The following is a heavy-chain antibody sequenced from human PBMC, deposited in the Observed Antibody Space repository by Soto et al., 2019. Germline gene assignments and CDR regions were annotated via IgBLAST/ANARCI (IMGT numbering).Heavy chain of an antibody. CDR1: GYTFTSYG. Sequence: ASVKVSCKASGYTFTSYGISWVRQAPGQGLEWMGWISAYNGNTNYAQKLQGRVTMTTDTSTSTAYMELRSLRSDDTAVYYCARDAVLWFGELFFDYWGQGTLVTVSS. D-gene: IGHD3-10*01. CDR3: ARDAVLWFGELFFDY. CDR2: ISAYNGNT. J-gene: IGHJ4*02. V-gene: IGHV1-18*01.